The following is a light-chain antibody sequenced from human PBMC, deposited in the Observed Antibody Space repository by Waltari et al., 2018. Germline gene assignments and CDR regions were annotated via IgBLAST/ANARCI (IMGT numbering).Light chain of an antibody. CDR3: SSDRRSSTSVV. J-gene: IGLJ2*01. Sequence: QSALTQPAFVSGSPGQSITISCTGTSSAIGDSNYVSWYRLHPDKALNVIIFDVSHRPSGVSNRFSAAKAGNTASLTISGLQAEDEADYYCSSDRRSSTSVVFGGGTRLTVL. CDR2: DVS. V-gene: IGLV2-14*01. CDR1: SSAIGDSNY.